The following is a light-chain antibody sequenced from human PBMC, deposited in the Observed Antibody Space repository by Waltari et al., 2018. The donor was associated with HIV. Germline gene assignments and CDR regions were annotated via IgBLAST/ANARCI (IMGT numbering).Light chain of an antibody. CDR1: TSNIGTDV. CDR2: SKN. J-gene: IGLJ3*02. V-gene: IGLV1-47*02. CDR3: AAWDDSLSGHWV. Sequence: QSVLSQPHSVSGTPDQRVTISCYGTTSNIGTDVVSWYQQVPGTAPKLLISSKNQRPSGVPDRFSGSKSGTSASLAISGLRSEDEADYYCAAWDDSLSGHWVCGGGTKVTVL.